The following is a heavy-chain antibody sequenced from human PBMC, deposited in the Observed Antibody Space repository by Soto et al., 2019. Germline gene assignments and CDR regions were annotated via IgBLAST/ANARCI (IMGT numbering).Heavy chain of an antibody. CDR3: ARGTHGYCSGGSCYPTGLFDY. Sequence: GGSLRLSCAASGFTVSSNYMSWVRQAPGKGLEWVSVIYSGGSTYYADSVKGRFTISRDNSKNTLYLQMNSLRAEDTAVYYCARGTHGYCSGGSCYPTGLFDYWGQGTLVTVSS. V-gene: IGHV3-66*01. D-gene: IGHD2-15*01. CDR1: GFTVSSNY. J-gene: IGHJ4*02. CDR2: IYSGGST.